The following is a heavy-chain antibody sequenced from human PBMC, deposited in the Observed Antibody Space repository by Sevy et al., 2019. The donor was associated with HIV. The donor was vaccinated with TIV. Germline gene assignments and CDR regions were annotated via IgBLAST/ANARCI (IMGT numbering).Heavy chain of an antibody. J-gene: IGHJ3*02. CDR1: GFTFSTYW. V-gene: IGHV3-74*01. Sequence: GGSLRLPCAASGFTFSTYWMHWVRQAPGKGLVWVSRINSDGNYRSYVESVEGRFTISRDNAQNTLFLQMSSLRVEDTAVYYCARESRGSLEGFDIWGQGTMVTVSS. D-gene: IGHD1-26*01. CDR3: ARESRGSLEGFDI. CDR2: INSDGNYR.